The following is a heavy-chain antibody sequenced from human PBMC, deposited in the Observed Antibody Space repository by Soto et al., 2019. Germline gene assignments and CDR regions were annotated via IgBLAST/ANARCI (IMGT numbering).Heavy chain of an antibody. D-gene: IGHD3-10*01. CDR2: IYYSGRT. V-gene: IGHV4-31*03. J-gene: IGHJ6*02. CDR3: ARRVTMVRGKNYYYGMDV. Sequence: SETLSFTCTVSGGSISSGGYYWTWIRQPPGKGLEWIGYIYYSGRTYYNPSLESRVTISVDKSKKQFSLKLSSVTAADTAVYYCARRVTMVRGKNYYYGMDVWGQGTTVT. CDR1: GGSISSGGYY.